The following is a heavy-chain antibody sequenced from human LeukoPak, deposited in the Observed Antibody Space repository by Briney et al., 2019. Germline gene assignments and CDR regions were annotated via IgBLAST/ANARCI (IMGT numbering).Heavy chain of an antibody. CDR1: GFTFSTYA. CDR3: AKSVWFGELNQFDY. CDR2: ISGTGGST. J-gene: IGHJ4*02. V-gene: IGHV3-23*01. Sequence: GGSLRLSCAASGFTFSTYAMTWVRQAPGKGLEWVSLISGTGGSTYYADSVKGRFTISRDNSKNTLYLQMNSLRAEDTAVYYCAKSVWFGELNQFDYWGQGTLVTVSS. D-gene: IGHD3-10*01.